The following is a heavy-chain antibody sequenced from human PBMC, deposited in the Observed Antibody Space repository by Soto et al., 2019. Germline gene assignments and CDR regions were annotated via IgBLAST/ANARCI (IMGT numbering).Heavy chain of an antibody. D-gene: IGHD3-22*01. CDR1: GFTFSTYA. V-gene: IGHV3-23*01. CDR3: ARDLGYYDSSGYYY. J-gene: IGHJ4*02. Sequence: PGGSLRLSCAASGFTFSTYAMTWVRQAPGKGLEWVSAILGGGAFTYYADSVKGRFTISRDNSKNTLYLQMDSLRAEDTAVYYCARDLGYYDSSGYYYWGQGTLVTVSS. CDR2: ILGGGAFT.